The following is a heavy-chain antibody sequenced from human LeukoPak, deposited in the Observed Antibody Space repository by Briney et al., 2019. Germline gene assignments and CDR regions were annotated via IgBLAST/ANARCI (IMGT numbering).Heavy chain of an antibody. Sequence: SVKVSCKASGGTFSSYAISWVRQAPGQGLEWMGGIIPIFGTANYAQKFQGRVTITTDESTSTAYMELSSLRSEDTAVYYCARALTGTSRGVPYYYYMDVWGKGTTVTVSS. V-gene: IGHV1-69*05. CDR3: ARALTGTSRGVPYYYYMDV. J-gene: IGHJ6*03. CDR1: GGTFSSYA. CDR2: IIPIFGTA. D-gene: IGHD2-2*01.